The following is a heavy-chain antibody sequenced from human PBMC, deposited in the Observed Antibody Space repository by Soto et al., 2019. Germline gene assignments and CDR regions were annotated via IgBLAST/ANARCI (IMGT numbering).Heavy chain of an antibody. CDR1: GFTFSDYA. CDR2: ISSSGDHT. Sequence: EVQLLESGGGLVQPGGSLRLSCAASGFTFSDYAMSGVRQAPGKGLDWVSAISSSGDHTFYADSVKGRFTISRDNSKNTLYLQVNSLRAEDTAVYYCAKLLRPGLQFFDFWGQGTLVTVSS. V-gene: IGHV3-23*01. J-gene: IGHJ4*02. D-gene: IGHD4-4*01. CDR3: AKLLRPGLQFFDF.